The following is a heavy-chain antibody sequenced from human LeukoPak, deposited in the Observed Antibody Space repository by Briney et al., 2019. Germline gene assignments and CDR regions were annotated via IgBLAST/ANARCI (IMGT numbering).Heavy chain of an antibody. CDR1: GFSVSNNY. D-gene: IGHD1-1*01. CDR3: ARGPGRKSPLDY. Sequence: GGSLRLSCAASGFSVSNNYMNWVRQAPGKGLEWVSVIYSGGNTYYADSVKCRFTISRDNFKNRLFLQMKSLRAEDTAVYYCARGPGRKSPLDYWGQGTLVTVSS. J-gene: IGHJ4*02. CDR2: IYSGGNT. V-gene: IGHV3-53*01.